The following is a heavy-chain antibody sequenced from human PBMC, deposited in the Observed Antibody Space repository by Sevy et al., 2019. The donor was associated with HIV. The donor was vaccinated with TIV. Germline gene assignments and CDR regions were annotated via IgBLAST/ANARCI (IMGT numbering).Heavy chain of an antibody. D-gene: IGHD5-18*01. J-gene: IGHJ4*02. V-gene: IGHV3-11*01. CDR2: IASSHGAK. CDR3: VGRRYRVGHSWCYFFDF. CDR1: GFSFSDYH. Sequence: EGSLRLSCVTSGFSFSDYHMSWIRLAPGKELEWISHIASSHGAKVYADSVRGRFDISRDNARKSVYLQMNRLQVEDVATYFCVGRRYRVGHSWCYFFDFWGQGTPVTVSS.